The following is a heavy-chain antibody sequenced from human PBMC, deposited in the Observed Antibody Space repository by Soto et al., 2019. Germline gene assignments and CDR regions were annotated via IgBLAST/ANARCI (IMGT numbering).Heavy chain of an antibody. CDR2: IYPGDSDT. V-gene: IGHV5-51*01. CDR1: GYSFTSYW. Sequence: GESLKISCKGSGYSFTSYWIGWVRQMPGKGLEWMGIIYPGDSDTRYSPSFQGQVTISADRSTSTAYLHWSSLKASDTAMYYCARRAPDYYDSSGYYYSSLASDHWGQGTLVTVSS. J-gene: IGHJ5*02. D-gene: IGHD3-22*01. CDR3: ARRAPDYYDSSGYYYSSLASDH.